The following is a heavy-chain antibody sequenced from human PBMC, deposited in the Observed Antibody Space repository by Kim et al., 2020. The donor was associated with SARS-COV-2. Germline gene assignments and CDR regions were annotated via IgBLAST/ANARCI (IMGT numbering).Heavy chain of an antibody. CDR1: GGSISSYY. Sequence: SETLSLTCTVSGGSISSYYWSWIRQPPGKGLEWIGYIYYSGSTNYNPSLKSRVTISVDTSKNQFSLKLSSVTAADTAVYYGARRSLGYCTNGVCYEGFD. J-gene: IGHJ4*01. D-gene: IGHD2-8*01. V-gene: IGHV4-59*08. CDR3: ARRSLGYCTNGVCYEGFD. CDR2: IYYSGST.